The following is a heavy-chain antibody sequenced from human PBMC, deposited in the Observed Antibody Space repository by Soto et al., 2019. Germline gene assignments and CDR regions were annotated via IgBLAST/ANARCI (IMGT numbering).Heavy chain of an antibody. CDR2: ISAYNGNT. J-gene: IGHJ6*02. CDR1: GYTFTSYG. Sequence: QVQLVQSGAEVKKPGASVKVSCKASGYTFTSYGISWVRQAPGQGLEWMGCISAYNGNTNYAQKIQGRVTMTTDTSTSTAYMELRSLRSDDTAVYYCARDNSGSYWGVYYYYYYGMDVWGQGTTVTVSS. V-gene: IGHV1-18*04. D-gene: IGHD1-26*01. CDR3: ARDNSGSYWGVYYYYYYGMDV.